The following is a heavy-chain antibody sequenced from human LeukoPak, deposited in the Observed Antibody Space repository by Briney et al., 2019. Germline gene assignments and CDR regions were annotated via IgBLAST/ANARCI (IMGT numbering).Heavy chain of an antibody. V-gene: IGHV4-38-2*02. Sequence: SETLSLTCSVSGYSISSGYYWGGSRQPPGKGVEWIGSIHNSGTLHYSPSLKSPVTISLDTSKNQFSLKLSSVTAADTAVYYCARLNWGSGWYFDLWGRGTLVTVSS. CDR3: ARLNWGSGWYFDL. D-gene: IGHD7-27*01. CDR2: IHNSGTL. CDR1: GYSISSGYY. J-gene: IGHJ2*01.